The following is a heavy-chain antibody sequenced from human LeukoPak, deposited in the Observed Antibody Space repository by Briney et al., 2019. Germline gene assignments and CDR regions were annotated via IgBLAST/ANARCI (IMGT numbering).Heavy chain of an antibody. V-gene: IGHV3-23*01. D-gene: IGHD3-10*01. Sequence: PGGSLRLSCAATGFTFSSYAMSWVRQAPGKGLEWVSAISGSGGSTYYADSVKGRFTISRDNSKNTLYLQMNSLRAEDTAVYYCAKSQLLWFGEDFDYWGQGALVTVSS. CDR1: GFTFSSYA. CDR2: ISGSGGST. J-gene: IGHJ4*02. CDR3: AKSQLLWFGEDFDY.